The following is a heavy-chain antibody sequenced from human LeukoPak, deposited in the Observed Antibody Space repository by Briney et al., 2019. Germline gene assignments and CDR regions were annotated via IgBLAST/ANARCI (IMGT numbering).Heavy chain of an antibody. CDR2: ISGDGGST. J-gene: IGHJ6*02. Sequence: GGSLRLSCAASGFTFDDYAMHWVRQAPGKGLEWVSLISGDGGSTYYADSVKGRFTISRDNSKNSLYLQMNSLRTEDAALYYCANGYSSTYYYYGMDVWGQGTTVTVSS. CDR1: GFTFDDYA. V-gene: IGHV3-43*02. CDR3: ANGYSSTYYYYGMDV. D-gene: IGHD6-13*01.